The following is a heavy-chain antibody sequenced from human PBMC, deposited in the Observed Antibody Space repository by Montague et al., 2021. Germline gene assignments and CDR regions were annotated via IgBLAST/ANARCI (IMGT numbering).Heavy chain of an antibody. D-gene: IGHD4-17*01. V-gene: IGHV3-7*01. CDR3: AKGGTTAMTPSSA. CDR2: IKQDGFEK. Sequence: SLRLSCAASGFVFSSYWMTWVRRAPGKGLEWVANIKQDGFEKYYVESVRGRFTLSRDNDKDSLYLQMNSLGVEDTAMYYCAKGGTTAMTPSSAWGHGTLVTVSS. J-gene: IGHJ5*01. CDR1: GFVFSSYW.